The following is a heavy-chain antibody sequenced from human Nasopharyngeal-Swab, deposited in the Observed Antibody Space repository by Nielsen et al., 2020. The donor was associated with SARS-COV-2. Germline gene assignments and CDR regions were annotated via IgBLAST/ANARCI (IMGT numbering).Heavy chain of an antibody. V-gene: IGHV3-30-3*01. J-gene: IGHJ3*02. CDR3: ASRTGYCSGGSCYSDAFDI. CDR2: ISYDGSNK. Sequence: VCQAPGRGLEWVAVISYDGSNKYYADSVKGRFTISRDNSKNTLYLQMNSLRAEDTAVYYCASRTGYCSGGSCYSDAFDIWGQGTMVTVSS. D-gene: IGHD2-15*01.